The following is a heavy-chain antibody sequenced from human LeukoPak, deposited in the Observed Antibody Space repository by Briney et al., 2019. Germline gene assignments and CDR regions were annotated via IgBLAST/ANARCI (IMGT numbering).Heavy chain of an antibody. J-gene: IGHJ4*02. D-gene: IGHD1-26*01. CDR2: IIPILGIA. V-gene: IGHV1-69*04. Sequence: SVKVSCKASGGTFSSYAISWVRQAPGQGLEWMGRIIPILGIANYAQKFQGRVTITADKSTSTAYMELSSLRSEDTAVYYCARWRGRLVGASSEFDYWGQGTLVTVSS. CDR1: GGTFSSYA. CDR3: ARWRGRLVGASSEFDY.